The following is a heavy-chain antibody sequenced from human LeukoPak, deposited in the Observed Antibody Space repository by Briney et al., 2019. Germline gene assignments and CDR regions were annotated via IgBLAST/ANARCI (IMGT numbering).Heavy chain of an antibody. CDR3: AKGLATLRIAHGMDV. CDR2: ISGSGGST. V-gene: IGHV3-23*01. D-gene: IGHD3-16*02. Sequence: SGGSLRLSCAASGFTFSSYAMSWVRQAPGKGLEWVSAISGSGGSTYYADSVKGRFTISRDNSKNTLYLQMNSLRAEDTAVYYCAKGLATLRIAHGMDVWGQGTTVTVSS. J-gene: IGHJ6*02. CDR1: GFTFSSYA.